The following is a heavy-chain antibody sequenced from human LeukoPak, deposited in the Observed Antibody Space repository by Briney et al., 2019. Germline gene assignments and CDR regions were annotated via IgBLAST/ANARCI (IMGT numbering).Heavy chain of an antibody. CDR3: ARHTLWRFDY. D-gene: IGHD1-1*01. Sequence: GGSLRLSCAASGFTFTSFSFNWVRQAPGKGLEWVANINQDGGTEYYVDSMKGRFTISRDNAKNLVYLQINSLRAEDTAVYFCARHTLWRFDYWGQGALVTVSS. V-gene: IGHV3-7*01. CDR1: GFTFTSFS. J-gene: IGHJ4*02. CDR2: INQDGGTE.